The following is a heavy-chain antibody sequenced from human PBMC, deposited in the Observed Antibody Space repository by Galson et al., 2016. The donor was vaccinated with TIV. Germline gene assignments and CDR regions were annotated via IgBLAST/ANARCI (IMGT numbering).Heavy chain of an antibody. CDR2: ISHDENNK. CDR3: ARDTASVYGRGSLLDS. CDR1: GFNFDNYA. V-gene: IGHV3-30-3*01. J-gene: IGHJ5*01. D-gene: IGHD3-10*01. Sequence: SLRLSCAATGFNFDNYAIHWVRQAPGKGLEWVAVISHDENNKYYSDSVKGQFTTSRENYKSTTYLQMNLLKTEDTAVYYCARDTASVYGRGSLLDSWGQGILVTVSS.